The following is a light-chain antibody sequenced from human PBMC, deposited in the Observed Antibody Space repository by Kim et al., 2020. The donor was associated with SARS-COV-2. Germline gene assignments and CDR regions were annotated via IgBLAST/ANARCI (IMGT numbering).Light chain of an antibody. Sequence: FSGERATLSCRASQRIGSDVAWYQQKPGQSPRLLISGAAGRAAGIPPRFSATGSGTEFSLTISSVQPEDDAVYYCQQYHHWTPLTFGGGTKVDIK. CDR2: GAA. CDR3: QQYHHWTPLT. CDR1: QRIGSD. J-gene: IGKJ4*02. V-gene: IGKV3-15*01.